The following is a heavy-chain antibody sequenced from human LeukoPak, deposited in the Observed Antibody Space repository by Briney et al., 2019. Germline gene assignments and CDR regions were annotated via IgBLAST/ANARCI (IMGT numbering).Heavy chain of an antibody. J-gene: IGHJ4*02. CDR3: AKDWRRGIAAAHIDY. V-gene: IGHV3-23*01. Sequence: AGGSLRLSCAASGFTFSSYAMSWVRQAPGKGLEWVSAISGSGVSTYYADSVKGRFTISRDNSKNTLYLQMNSLRAEDTAVYYCAKDWRRGIAAAHIDYWGQGTLVTVSS. D-gene: IGHD6-13*01. CDR1: GFTFSSYA. CDR2: ISGSGVST.